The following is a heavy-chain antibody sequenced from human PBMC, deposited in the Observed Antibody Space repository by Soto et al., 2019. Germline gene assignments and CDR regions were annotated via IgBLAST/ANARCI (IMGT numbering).Heavy chain of an antibody. CDR3: AKQGNGYNTDY. D-gene: IGHD5-12*01. Sequence: LRLSCAASGFTFSTCAMNWVRQAPGKGLEWVSGISDSGVSSYYADSVKGRFTISRDNSKNTLHLQMNSLRAEDTAVYYCAKQGNGYNTDYWGQGTLVTVSS. CDR2: ISDSGVSS. CDR1: GFTFSTCA. J-gene: IGHJ4*02. V-gene: IGHV3-23*01.